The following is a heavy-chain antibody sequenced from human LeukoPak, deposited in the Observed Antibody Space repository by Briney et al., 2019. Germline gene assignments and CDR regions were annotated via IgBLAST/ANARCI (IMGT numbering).Heavy chain of an antibody. CDR1: GGSISSYY. CDR3: ARLGSGSKQVRFDY. CDR2: IYYSGST. J-gene: IGHJ4*02. Sequence: SETLSLACTVSGGSISSYYWSWIRQPPGKGLEWIGYIYYSGSTNYNPSLMSRVTISVDTSKNQFSLKLSSVTAADTAVYYCARLGSGSKQVRFDYWGQGTLVTVSS. D-gene: IGHD2-15*01. V-gene: IGHV4-59*08.